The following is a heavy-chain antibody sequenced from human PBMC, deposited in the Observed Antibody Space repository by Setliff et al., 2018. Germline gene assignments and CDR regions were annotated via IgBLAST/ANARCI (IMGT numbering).Heavy chain of an antibody. D-gene: IGHD5-12*01. Sequence: ASVKVSCKASGYTFTSYGISWVRQAPGQGLEWMGWISAYTGGTTYAQAFQARITMTRDTSISTAYMELSRLTSDDSAVYYCARAVSGYDYHYFDKWGQGTLVTVSS. J-gene: IGHJ4*02. V-gene: IGHV1-18*01. CDR1: GYTFTSYG. CDR3: ARAVSGYDYHYFDK. CDR2: ISAYTGGT.